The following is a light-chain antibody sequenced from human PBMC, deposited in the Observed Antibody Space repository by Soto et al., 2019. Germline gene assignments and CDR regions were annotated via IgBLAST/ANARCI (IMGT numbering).Light chain of an antibody. V-gene: IGKV1-6*01. CDR2: AAS. CDR1: QGIRND. J-gene: IGKJ1*01. Sequence: AIQMTQSPSSLSASVGDRVTITCGASQGIRNDLGWYKQKPGKAPKLLIYAASSLQSGVPSRFRGSGSGTEFTLTISSLKPDDFETYYCQQYNSYSWTFGQGTKVDIK. CDR3: QQYNSYSWT.